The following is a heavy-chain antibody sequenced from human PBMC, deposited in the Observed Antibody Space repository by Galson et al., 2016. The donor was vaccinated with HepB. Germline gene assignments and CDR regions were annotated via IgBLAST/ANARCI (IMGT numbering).Heavy chain of an antibody. J-gene: IGHJ4*02. CDR2: ISGSGGRT. D-gene: IGHD3-16*01. V-gene: IGHV3-23*01. Sequence: SLRLSCAASGFTFSSYDMGWVRQAPGKGLEWVSTISGSGGRTYYADSVKGRLTISRDNSKNTLYLQMNSLRAEDTAIYYCAKDDGGLGGSDYWGQGTLVTVSS. CDR3: AKDDGGLGGSDY. CDR1: GFTFSSYD.